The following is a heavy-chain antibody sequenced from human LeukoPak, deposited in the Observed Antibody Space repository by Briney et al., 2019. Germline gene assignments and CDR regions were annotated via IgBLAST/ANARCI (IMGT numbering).Heavy chain of an antibody. CDR2: IYHSGST. CDR3: ARDGPYYYDSSGYYDAFDI. V-gene: IGHV4-59*04. CDR1: GGSISSYF. D-gene: IGHD3-22*01. J-gene: IGHJ3*02. Sequence: SETLSLTCTVSGGSISSYFWSWIRQPPGKGLEWIGSIYHSGSTYYNPSLKSRVTMSLDTSKNQFSLKLSSVTAADTAVYYCARDGPYYYDSSGYYDAFDIWGQGTMVTVSS.